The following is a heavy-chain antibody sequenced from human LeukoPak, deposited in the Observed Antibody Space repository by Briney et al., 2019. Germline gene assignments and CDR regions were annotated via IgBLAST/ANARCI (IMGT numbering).Heavy chain of an antibody. CDR1: GGTFSSYA. Sequence: SVKVSCKASGGTFSSYAISWVRQAPGQGLEWMGGIIPIFGTANYAQKFQGRVTITADESTSTAYMELSSLRSEDTAVYYCARDRVPYCGGDCALHYYGMDVWGQGTTVTVSS. CDR2: IIPIFGTA. D-gene: IGHD2-21*02. CDR3: ARDRVPYCGGDCALHYYGMDV. V-gene: IGHV1-69*13. J-gene: IGHJ6*02.